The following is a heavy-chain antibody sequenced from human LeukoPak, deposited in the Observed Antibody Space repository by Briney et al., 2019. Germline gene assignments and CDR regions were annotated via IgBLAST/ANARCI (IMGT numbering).Heavy chain of an antibody. CDR2: INPNSGGT. CDR1: GYTLTDYH. Sequence: GASVNASCTASGYTLTDYHIHWVRQAPGQGLEWMGWINPNSGGTNYAGKFQGRVTMTSDTSISTAYMDLSRLRSDDTAVYYCAKDPDYYGSGSYYSIPWGYWGQGTLVTVSS. D-gene: IGHD3-10*01. J-gene: IGHJ4*02. CDR3: AKDPDYYGSGSYYSIPWGY. V-gene: IGHV1-2*02.